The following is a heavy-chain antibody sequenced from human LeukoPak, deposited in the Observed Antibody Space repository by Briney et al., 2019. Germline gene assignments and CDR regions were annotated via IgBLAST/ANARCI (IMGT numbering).Heavy chain of an antibody. CDR2: VYYSGST. J-gene: IGHJ3*02. D-gene: IGHD6-13*01. CDR3: ARGEIAAAGPGAFDI. CDR1: GGSITSSHW. Sequence: SETLSLTCAVSGGSITSSHWWTWVRQAPGQGLEWIGEVYYSGSTYYNPSLKSRVTISVDTSKNQFSLKLSSVTAADTAVYYCARGEIAAAGPGAFDIWGQGTMVTVSS. V-gene: IGHV4-4*02.